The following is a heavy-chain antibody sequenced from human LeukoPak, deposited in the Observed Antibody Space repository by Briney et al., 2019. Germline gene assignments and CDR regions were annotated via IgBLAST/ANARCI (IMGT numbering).Heavy chain of an antibody. CDR2: ISSSSSYI. CDR1: GFTFSSYS. V-gene: IGHV3-21*01. D-gene: IGHD6-13*01. Sequence: GGSLRLSCAASGFTFSSYSMNWVRQAPGKGLEWVSSISSSSSYIYYADSVKGRFTISRDNAKNSLYLQMNSLRAEDTAVYYCARNPSPRELTHSNSWFFDYWGQGTLVTVSS. CDR3: ARNPSPRELTHSNSWFFDY. J-gene: IGHJ4*02.